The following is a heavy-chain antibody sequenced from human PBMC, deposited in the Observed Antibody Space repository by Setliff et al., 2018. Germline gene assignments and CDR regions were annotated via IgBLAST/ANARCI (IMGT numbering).Heavy chain of an antibody. CDR1: GGSIRSTNYY. CDR3: ARPLEESFGGVRDSDAFDV. CDR2: IYYNGST. D-gene: IGHD3-16*01. J-gene: IGHJ3*01. Sequence: SETLSLTCTVSGGSIRSTNYYWGWIRQPPGKGLEWIGSIYYNGSTHFNPSLKSRVAISVDTSKNLLSLRVNSVTATDTAVYYCARPLEESFGGVRDSDAFDVWGQGTMVTVSS. V-gene: IGHV4-39*01.